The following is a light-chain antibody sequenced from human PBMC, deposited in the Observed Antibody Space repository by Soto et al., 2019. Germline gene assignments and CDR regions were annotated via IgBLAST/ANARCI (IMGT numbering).Light chain of an antibody. V-gene: IGLV2-14*01. J-gene: IGLJ1*01. CDR3: SSYPSSSTLYV. CDR2: DVS. CDR1: SSDVGGYNY. Sequence: QSALTQPASVSGSPGQSITISCTGTSSDVGGYNYVSWYQQHPGKAPKLMIYDVSNRPSGVSNRFSGSKSGNTASLTISGLQAEVEADYYCSSYPSSSTLYVFGTGTKLTVL.